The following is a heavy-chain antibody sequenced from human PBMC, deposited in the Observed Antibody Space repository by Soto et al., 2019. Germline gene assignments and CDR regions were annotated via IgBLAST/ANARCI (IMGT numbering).Heavy chain of an antibody. CDR1: GYPFTSYG. Sequence: GSVKVCCKASGYPFTSYGISLVRQAPGQGLEWMGWISAYNGNTNYAQKLQGRVTMTTDTSTSTAYMELRSLRSDDTAVYYCARDGLEGGGYLVYYYGMDVWGQGTTVTVSS. CDR2: ISAYNGNT. D-gene: IGHD3-22*01. V-gene: IGHV1-18*01. J-gene: IGHJ6*01. CDR3: ARDGLEGGGYLVYYYGMDV.